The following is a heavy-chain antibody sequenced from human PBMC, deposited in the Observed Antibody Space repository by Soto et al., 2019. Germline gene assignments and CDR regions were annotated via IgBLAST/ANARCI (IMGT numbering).Heavy chain of an antibody. J-gene: IGHJ4*02. CDR1: GFTFSSYA. CDR3: TTDPGDYEDF. V-gene: IGHV3-15*01. D-gene: IGHD4-17*01. CDR2: IKNKKDGGTT. Sequence: GGSLRLSCAASGFTFSSYAMSWVRQAPGKGLEWVGHIKNKKDGGTTDYAAPVKGRFTISRDDSRNTLYLQMNSLRTEDTAMYYCTTDPGDYEDFWGQGTQVTVSS.